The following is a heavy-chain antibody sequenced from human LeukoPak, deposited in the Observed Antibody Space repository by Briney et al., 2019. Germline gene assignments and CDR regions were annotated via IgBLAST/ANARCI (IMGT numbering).Heavy chain of an antibody. Sequence: SETLSLTCTVSGGSISSYYWSWIRQPPGKGLEWIGYIYYSGSTNYNPSLKSRVTISVDTSKNQFSLKLSSVTAADTAVYYCAGSLVSVSAKYYYYMDVWGKGTTVTVSS. CDR3: AGSLVSVSAKYYYYMDV. CDR2: IYYSGST. J-gene: IGHJ6*03. CDR1: GGSISSYY. V-gene: IGHV4-59*01. D-gene: IGHD5/OR15-5a*01.